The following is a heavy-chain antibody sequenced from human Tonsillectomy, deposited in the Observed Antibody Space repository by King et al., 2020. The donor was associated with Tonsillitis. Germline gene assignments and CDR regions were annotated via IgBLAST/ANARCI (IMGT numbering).Heavy chain of an antibody. CDR1: GYTFTDYF. D-gene: IGHD4-17*01. Sequence: VQLVESGAEVKKPGASVKVSCKASGYTFTDYFMHWVRQAPGQGLEWMGWINPKSGGTNFAQKFQGRVTMTGDTSISTAYMELSRLRSDDTAVYYCARDWGDYGDSSDYWGQGTLVTVSS. J-gene: IGHJ4*02. V-gene: IGHV1-2*02. CDR3: ARDWGDYGDSSDY. CDR2: INPKSGGT.